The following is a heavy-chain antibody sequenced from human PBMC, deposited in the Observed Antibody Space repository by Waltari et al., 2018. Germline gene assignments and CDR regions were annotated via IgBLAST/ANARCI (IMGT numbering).Heavy chain of an antibody. J-gene: IGHJ4*02. CDR3: AASTVFGVVVDY. CDR1: GVSVSIGSFY. Sequence: QVYLQESGPGLVEPSQTLSLTCRVFGVSVSIGSFYWTWIRQPAGKGLEWVGYSILGRTTYNPSLMSRVNISVDTSKNQFALNLSSVTAADTAVYFCAASTVFGVVVDYWGQGTPVTVSS. V-gene: IGHV4-61*09. D-gene: IGHD3-3*01. CDR2: SILGRT.